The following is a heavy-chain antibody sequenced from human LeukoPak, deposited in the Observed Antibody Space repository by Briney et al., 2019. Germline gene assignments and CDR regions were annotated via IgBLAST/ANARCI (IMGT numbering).Heavy chain of an antibody. CDR3: ARGQWELLRYNYIDV. Sequence: SETLSLTCTVSGGSITSFYWDWIRQPAGKGLGWIGRIDTSGSTNYNPSLKSRVTMSVDTSKNQFSLRLSSVTAADTAVYYCARGQWELLRYNYIDVWGKGTTVTVSS. CDR1: GGSITSFY. J-gene: IGHJ6*03. D-gene: IGHD1-26*01. V-gene: IGHV4-4*07. CDR2: IDTSGST.